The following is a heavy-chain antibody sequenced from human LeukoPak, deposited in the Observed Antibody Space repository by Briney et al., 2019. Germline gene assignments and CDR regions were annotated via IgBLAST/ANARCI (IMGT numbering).Heavy chain of an antibody. CDR3: ASSYYDSSGYSDY. D-gene: IGHD3-22*01. CDR2: IKQDGSEK. V-gene: IGHV3-7*01. CDR1: GFTFSSYW. Sequence: GGSLRLSCAASGFTFSSYWMSWVRQAPGKGLEWVANIKQDGSEKYYVDSVRGRLTISRDNARNSLYLQMNSPRAEDTAVYYCASSYYDSSGYSDYWGQGTLVTVSS. J-gene: IGHJ4*02.